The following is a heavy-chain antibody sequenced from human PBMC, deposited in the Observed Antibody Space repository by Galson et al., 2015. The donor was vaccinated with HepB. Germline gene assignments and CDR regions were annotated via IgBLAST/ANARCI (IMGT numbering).Heavy chain of an antibody. J-gene: IGHJ4*02. CDR2: IKSKTDGGTT. D-gene: IGHD6-19*01. CDR3: TTDTPHSGWYGLRGKYFDY. V-gene: IGHV3-15*01. CDR1: GFTFSNAW. Sequence: SLRLSCAASGFTFSNAWMSWVRQAPGKGLEWVGRIKSKTDGGTTDYAAPVKGRFTISRDDSKNTLYLQMNSLKTEDTAAYYCTTDTPHSGWYGLRGKYFDYWGQGTLVTVSS.